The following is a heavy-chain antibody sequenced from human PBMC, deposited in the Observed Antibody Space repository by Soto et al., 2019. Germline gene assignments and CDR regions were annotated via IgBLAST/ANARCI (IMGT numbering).Heavy chain of an antibody. D-gene: IGHD3-9*01. Sequence: ASVKVSCKASGGTFSSYAISWVRQAPGQGLEWMGGIIPIFGTANYAQKFQGRVTITADESTSTAYMELSSLRSDDTAVYYCARGDILTGYDYWGQGTLVTVSS. V-gene: IGHV1-69*13. J-gene: IGHJ4*02. CDR2: IIPIFGTA. CDR3: ARGDILTGYDY. CDR1: GGTFSSYA.